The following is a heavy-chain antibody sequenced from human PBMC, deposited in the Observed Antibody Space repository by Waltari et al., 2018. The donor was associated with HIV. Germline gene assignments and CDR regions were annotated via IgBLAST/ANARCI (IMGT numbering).Heavy chain of an antibody. CDR2: INHSGRS. CDR1: GWSPTDSS. D-gene: IGHD3-10*01. V-gene: IGHV4-34*02. J-gene: IGHJ5*02. Sequence: QVRLQQWGAGQLQASETLSLTCAVYGWSPTDSSSSWLRQCPGRGLEWIAEINHSGRSDFNPSLKSRVTIAVDPAKNQFSLTLRSLTAADTGVYYCARESRRRIRQGGINWFDPWGQGTPVTVLS. CDR3: ARESRRRIRQGGINWFDP.